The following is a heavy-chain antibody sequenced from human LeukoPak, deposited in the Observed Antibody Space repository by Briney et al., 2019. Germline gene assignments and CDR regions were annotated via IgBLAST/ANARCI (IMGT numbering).Heavy chain of an antibody. Sequence: SVNVSCKASGGTFSSYAISWVRQAPGQGLEWMGRIIPILGIANYAQKFQGRVTITADISTSTAYMELSSLRSEDTAVYYCARGSSLRAYYYYGMDVWGQGTTVTVSS. V-gene: IGHV1-69*04. J-gene: IGHJ6*02. CDR3: ARGSSLRAYYYYGMDV. CDR1: GGTFSSYA. D-gene: IGHD6-6*01. CDR2: IIPILGIA.